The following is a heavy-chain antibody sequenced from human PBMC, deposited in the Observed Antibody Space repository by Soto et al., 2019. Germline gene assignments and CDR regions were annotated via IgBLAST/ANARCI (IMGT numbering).Heavy chain of an antibody. CDR3: ARDAGGGYNWFDP. D-gene: IGHD3-10*01. CDR1: GASISSAY. V-gene: IGHV4-59*01. J-gene: IGHJ5*02. Sequence: QVQLQESGPGLLNPSETLSLTCTVSGASISSAYWSWIRQPPGKGLEWIGDIYYSGTAKYNPSLKSRVTISVDTSKNQFSLRLTSVTAADKAVYYCARDAGGGYNWFDPWGQGTLVTVSS. CDR2: IYYSGTA.